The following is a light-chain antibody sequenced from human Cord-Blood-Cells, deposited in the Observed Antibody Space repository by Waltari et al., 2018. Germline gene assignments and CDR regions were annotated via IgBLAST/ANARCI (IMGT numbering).Light chain of an antibody. V-gene: IGLV1-36*01. J-gene: IGLJ3*02. Sequence: QSVLTQPPSVSEAPRQRVTISCSGSSSNIGNNAVNWYQQLPGMAPKLLFYYDDLLPSGGSDRFSASTSGTSASLSISGLQSEDEADYYCAAWDDSLNGPVFGGGTKLTVL. CDR3: AAWDDSLNGPV. CDR2: YDD. CDR1: SSNIGNNA.